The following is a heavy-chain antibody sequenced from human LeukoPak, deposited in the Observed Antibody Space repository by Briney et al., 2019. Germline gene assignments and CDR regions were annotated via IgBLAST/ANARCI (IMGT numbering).Heavy chain of an antibody. CDR3: ARDRTVMVRGVNRYRANWFDP. Sequence: SETLSLTCTVSGGSISSSSYYWGWIRQPPGTGLEWIGSIYYSGSTYYNPSLKSRVTISVDTSKNQFSLKLSSVTAADTAVYYCARDRTVMVRGVNRYRANWFDPWGQGTLVTGSS. CDR2: IYYSGST. J-gene: IGHJ5*02. D-gene: IGHD3-10*01. CDR1: GGSISSSSYY. V-gene: IGHV4-39*07.